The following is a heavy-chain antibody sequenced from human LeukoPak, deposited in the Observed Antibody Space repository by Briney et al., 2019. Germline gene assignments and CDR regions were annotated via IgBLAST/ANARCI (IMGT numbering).Heavy chain of an antibody. CDR1: GFTFSSYA. CDR2: ISGSGGST. J-gene: IGHJ4*02. CDR3: ASNSGSYGGY. Sequence: GGSLRLSCAASGFTFSSYAMSWVRQAPGKGLEWVSAISGSGGSTYYADSVKGRFTASRDNSKNTLFMQINSLRAEDTAVYYCASNSGSYGGYWGQGTLVTVSS. D-gene: IGHD1-26*01. V-gene: IGHV3-23*01.